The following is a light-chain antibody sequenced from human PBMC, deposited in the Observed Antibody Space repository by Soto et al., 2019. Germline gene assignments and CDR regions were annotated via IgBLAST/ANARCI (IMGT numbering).Light chain of an antibody. CDR1: SSNIGAGYD. J-gene: IGLJ1*01. V-gene: IGLV1-40*01. CDR2: GNS. CDR3: QSYDSSLRGV. Sequence: QSVLTQPPSVSGAPGQRVTISCTGSSSNIGAGYDVHWYQQLPGTAPKLLIYGNSNRPSGVPDRFSGSKSGTSASLAIPGLQAEDEADYYCQSYDSSLRGVFGTGTKVTVL.